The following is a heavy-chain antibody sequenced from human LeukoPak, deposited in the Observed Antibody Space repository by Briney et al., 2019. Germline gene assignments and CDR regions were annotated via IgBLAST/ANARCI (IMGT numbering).Heavy chain of an antibody. D-gene: IGHD3-16*01. Sequence: GGSLRLSCAASGFTFSSSAMSWVRQAPGKGLEWVSETGGSGGSTYTFYPASVKGRFTISRDNSKTTLYLEMNSLRAEDTAVYYCAKQLQGGRTFEFWGQGTLVTVSS. CDR1: GFTFSSSA. CDR2: TGGSGGST. V-gene: IGHV3-23*01. J-gene: IGHJ4*02. CDR3: AKQLQGGRTFEF.